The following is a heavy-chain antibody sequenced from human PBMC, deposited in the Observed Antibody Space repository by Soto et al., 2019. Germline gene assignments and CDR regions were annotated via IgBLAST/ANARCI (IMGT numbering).Heavy chain of an antibody. J-gene: IGHJ4*02. CDR1: GGSISSGGYY. Sequence: SETLSLTCTFSGGSISSGGYYLGWVRQPPGKGLEWIGYIYYSGSTYYNPSLKSRVTISVDTSKNQFSLKLSSVTAADTAVYYCASLVVVAGYFDYWGQGTLVTVSS. CDR2: IYYSGST. D-gene: IGHD2-15*01. CDR3: ASLVVVAGYFDY. V-gene: IGHV4-30-4*01.